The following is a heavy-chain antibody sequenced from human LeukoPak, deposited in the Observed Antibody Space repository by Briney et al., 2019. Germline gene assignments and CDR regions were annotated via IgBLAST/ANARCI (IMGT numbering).Heavy chain of an antibody. Sequence: GGSLRLSCAASGFTFDDYGMSWVRQIPGKGLEWVSGISCNGGSTGHADSVKGRFTISRDNAKNSLYLEMSSLRAEDTSLYHCGRGRRNCSSASCYTSCYFDYWGQGNLVTVSS. CDR1: GFTFDDYG. D-gene: IGHD2-2*02. CDR2: ISCNGGST. V-gene: IGHV3-20*01. CDR3: GRGRRNCSSASCYTSCYFDY. J-gene: IGHJ4*02.